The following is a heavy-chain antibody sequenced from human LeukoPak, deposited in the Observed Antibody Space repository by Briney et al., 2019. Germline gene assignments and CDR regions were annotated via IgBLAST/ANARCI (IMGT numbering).Heavy chain of an antibody. V-gene: IGHV4-31*03. D-gene: IGHD4-17*01. CDR1: GGSISTGGYY. Sequence: TSETLSLTCSVSGGSISTGGYYWSWIRQHPGEGLEWIGYIYDSGNTYYNPSLKSRVTISVDTPKNQFSLKLGSVTVADTAVYYCARVPSAPYGVYFDYWGQGTLVTVSS. J-gene: IGHJ4*02. CDR3: ARVPSAPYGVYFDY. CDR2: IYDSGNT.